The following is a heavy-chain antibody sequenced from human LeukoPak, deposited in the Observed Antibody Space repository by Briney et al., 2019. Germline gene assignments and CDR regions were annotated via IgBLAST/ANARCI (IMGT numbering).Heavy chain of an antibody. V-gene: IGHV3-30*02. CDR3: AKDGPTYYYDSSGYPRWYYFDY. CDR2: IRYDGSNK. D-gene: IGHD3-22*01. CDR1: GFTFSSYG. J-gene: IGHJ4*02. Sequence: GGSLRLSCAVSGFTFSSYGMHWVRQAPGKGLEWVAFIRYDGSNKYYADSVKGRFTISRDNSKNTLYLQMNSLRAEDTAVYYCAKDGPTYYYDSSGYPRWYYFDYWGQGTLVTVSS.